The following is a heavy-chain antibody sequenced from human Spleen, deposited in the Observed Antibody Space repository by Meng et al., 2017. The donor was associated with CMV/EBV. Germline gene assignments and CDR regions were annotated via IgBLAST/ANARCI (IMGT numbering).Heavy chain of an antibody. CDR2: ISYDGSNK. Sequence: GESLKISCAASGFSLSSYAIHWVRQAPGKGLEWVAVISYDGSNKYYGDSVKGRFTISRDNAKNSQYLQMNSLRAEDTAVYYCARDGSYDFWSGWDYWGQGTLVTVSS. D-gene: IGHD3-3*01. J-gene: IGHJ4*02. V-gene: IGHV3-30*04. CDR1: GFSLSSYA. CDR3: ARDGSYDFWSGWDY.